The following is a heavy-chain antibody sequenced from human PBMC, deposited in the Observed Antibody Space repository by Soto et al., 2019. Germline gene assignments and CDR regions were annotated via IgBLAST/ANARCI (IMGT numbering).Heavy chain of an antibody. D-gene: IGHD3-22*01. J-gene: IGHJ4*02. Sequence: QVQLQESGPGLVKPSQTLSLTCTVSGGSISSGGYYWSWIRQHPGKGLEWIGYIYYSGSTYYNPSLKSRVIISVDTSKNQFSLKLSTVTAADTSVYYCARDSSGYSYLGYWGQGTLVTVSS. V-gene: IGHV4-31*03. CDR3: ARDSSGYSYLGY. CDR1: GGSISSGGYY. CDR2: IYYSGST.